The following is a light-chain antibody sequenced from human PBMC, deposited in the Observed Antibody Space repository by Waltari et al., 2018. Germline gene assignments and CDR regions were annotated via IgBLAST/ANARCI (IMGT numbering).Light chain of an antibody. CDR1: QSVSTF. J-gene: IGKJ4*01. Sequence: EIVLTQSPATLSLSPAERATLSCRASQSVSTFLAWYQQKPGQAPRLLIYHASNRATGIPARFSGRGSGTNFTLTISSLEPEDFAVYYCQQRANWPPLSFGGGTRVEIK. CDR2: HAS. V-gene: IGKV3-11*01. CDR3: QQRANWPPLS.